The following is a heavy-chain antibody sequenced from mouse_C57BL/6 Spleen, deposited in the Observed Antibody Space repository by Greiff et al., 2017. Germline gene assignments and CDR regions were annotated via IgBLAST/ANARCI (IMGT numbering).Heavy chain of an antibody. D-gene: IGHD2-4*01. CDR3: TRGYYDYSWFAY. J-gene: IGHJ3*01. Sequence: EVQRVESGGGLVQPGGSMKLSCAASGFTFSDAWMDWVRQSPEKGLEWVAEIRNKANNHATYYAESVKGRFTISRDDSKSSVYLQMNSLRAEDTGIYYCTRGYYDYSWFAYWGQGTLVTVSA. CDR2: IRNKANNHAT. V-gene: IGHV6-6*01. CDR1: GFTFSDAW.